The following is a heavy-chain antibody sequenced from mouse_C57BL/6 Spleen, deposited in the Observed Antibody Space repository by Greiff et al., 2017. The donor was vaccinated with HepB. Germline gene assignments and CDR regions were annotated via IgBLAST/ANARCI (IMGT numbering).Heavy chain of an antibody. V-gene: IGHV5-17*01. CDR2: ISSGSSTI. D-gene: IGHD1-1*01. Sequence: DVKLVESGGGLVKPGGSLKLSCAASGFTFSDYGMHWVRQAPEKGLEWVAYISSGSSTIYYADTVKGRFTIYRDNAKNTLFLQMTSLRTEDTAMYYCARWYYGSSPRAMDYWGQGTSVTVSS. CDR3: ARWYYGSSPRAMDY. CDR1: GFTFSDYG. J-gene: IGHJ4*01.